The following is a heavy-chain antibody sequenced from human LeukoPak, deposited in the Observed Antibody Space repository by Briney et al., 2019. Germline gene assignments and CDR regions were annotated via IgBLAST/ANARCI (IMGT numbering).Heavy chain of an antibody. CDR3: AAPRAPTTVTTGAGY. CDR2: ISGSGGST. D-gene: IGHD4-17*01. CDR1: GFTFSSYA. J-gene: IGHJ4*02. V-gene: IGHV3-23*01. Sequence: GGSLRLSCAASGFTFSSYAMSWVRQAPGKGLEWVSAISGSGGSTYYADSVKGRFTISRDNSKNTLYLQMNSLRAEDTAVYYFAAPRAPTTVTTGAGYWGQGTLVTVSS.